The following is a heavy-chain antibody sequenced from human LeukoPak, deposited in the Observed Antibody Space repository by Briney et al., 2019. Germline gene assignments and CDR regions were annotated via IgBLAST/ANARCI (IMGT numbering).Heavy chain of an antibody. CDR3: ARSLYCSSTSCYENGNWFDP. J-gene: IGHJ5*02. CDR2: IYYSGST. Sequence: TSETLSLTCTVSGGSISSGDYYWSWIRQPPGKGLEWIGYIYYSGSTYYNPSLKSRITISVDTSKNQFSLKLSSVTAADTAVYYCARSLYCSSTSCYENGNWFDPWGQGTLVTVSS. V-gene: IGHV4-30-4*01. CDR1: GGSISSGDYY. D-gene: IGHD2-2*01.